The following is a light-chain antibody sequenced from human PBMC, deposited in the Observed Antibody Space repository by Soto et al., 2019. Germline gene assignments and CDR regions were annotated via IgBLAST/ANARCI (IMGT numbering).Light chain of an antibody. CDR1: HTIATY. CDR2: GTS. V-gene: IGKV1-39*01. CDR3: QQFYYYPHT. J-gene: IGKJ2*01. Sequence: EIQMTQSPSSLSASVRDRVTLTCRASHTIATYLNWYQQKAGRVPEVLIYGTSKLQPGVPSRFTGSGYGTDFTLTINNVQPEDFATYYCQQFYYYPHTFGPGTKLEVK.